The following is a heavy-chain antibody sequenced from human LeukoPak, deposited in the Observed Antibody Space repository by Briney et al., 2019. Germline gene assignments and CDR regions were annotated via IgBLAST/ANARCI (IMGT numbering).Heavy chain of an antibody. V-gene: IGHV4-39*01. D-gene: IGHD3-10*01. Sequence: SETLSLTCTVSGDSISSSSYYWGWIRQPPGKGLEWIGSIYYSGSTYYNPSLKSRVTISVDTSKNQFSLKLSSVTAADTAVYYCARHRGAGPYGSGRTYNWFDPWGQGTLVTVSS. CDR3: ARHRGAGPYGSGRTYNWFDP. J-gene: IGHJ5*02. CDR2: IYYSGST. CDR1: GDSISSSSYY.